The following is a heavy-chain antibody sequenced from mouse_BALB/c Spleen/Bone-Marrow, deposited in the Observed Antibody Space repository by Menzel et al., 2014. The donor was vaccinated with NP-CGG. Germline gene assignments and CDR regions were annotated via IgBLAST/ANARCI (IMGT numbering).Heavy chain of an antibody. Sequence: QVQLQQSGSELRSSGSSVQLSCKDSDSEVFPIAYMSWVRQNPGHGFEWIADILPSIGITIYGEKFEDKDTQDEGTVSNTDVLELNSLTSEDSAIYYCARSKDYSYYFVYWGQGTTLTGSS. CDR2: ILPSIGIT. D-gene: IGHD2-13*01. CDR1: DSEVFPIAY. CDR3: ARSKDYSYYFVY. J-gene: IGHJ2*01. V-gene: IGHV15-2*02.